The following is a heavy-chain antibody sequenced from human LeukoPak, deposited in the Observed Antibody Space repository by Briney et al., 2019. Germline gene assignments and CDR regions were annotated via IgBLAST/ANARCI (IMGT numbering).Heavy chain of an antibody. D-gene: IGHD2-2*01. CDR3: ANKVYCSTTSCYHAGY. J-gene: IGHJ4*02. Sequence: SETLSLTCTVSGGSISSSSYYWGWIRQPPGKGLEWIGSIYYSGSTNYNPSLKSRVTISIDTFNNEFSLKLRSVTAADTAVYYCANKVYCSTTSCYHAGYWGQGTLVTVSS. CDR2: IYYSGST. CDR1: GGSISSSSYY. V-gene: IGHV4-39*07.